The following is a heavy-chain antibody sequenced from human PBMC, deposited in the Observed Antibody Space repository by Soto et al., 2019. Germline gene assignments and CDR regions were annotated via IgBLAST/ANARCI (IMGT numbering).Heavy chain of an antibody. J-gene: IGHJ4*02. CDR2: IWYDGSNK. CDR1: GFTFSSYG. Sequence: QVQLVESGGGVVQPGRSLRLSCAASGFTFSSYGMHWVRQAPGKGLEWVAVIWYDGSNKYYADSVKGRFTISRDNSKNTLYLQMNSRRAEDTAVYYCARDLDHFFDYWGQGTLVTVSS. CDR3: ARDLDHFFDY. D-gene: IGHD3-3*02. V-gene: IGHV3-33*01.